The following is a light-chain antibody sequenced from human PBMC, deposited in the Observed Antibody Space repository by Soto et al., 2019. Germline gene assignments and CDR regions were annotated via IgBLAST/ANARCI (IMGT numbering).Light chain of an antibody. Sequence: DIQMTQSPSTLSASVGDRVTITCRASQSIDSWLAWYQQKPGKAPKLLIYKTSNLESGVPSRFSGSGSGTEFSLTISSLQPDDFATYYCQQYKSFSLTVGGGTRVEVK. CDR3: QQYKSFSLT. V-gene: IGKV1-5*03. J-gene: IGKJ4*01. CDR2: KTS. CDR1: QSIDSW.